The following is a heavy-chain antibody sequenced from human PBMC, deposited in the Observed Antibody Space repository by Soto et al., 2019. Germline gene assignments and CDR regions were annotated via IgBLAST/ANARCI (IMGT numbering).Heavy chain of an antibody. Sequence: EVQLLESGGGLVQPGGSLRLSCAASGFTFSSYAMSWVRQAPGRGLEWVSAMSGSGSSTYYADSVKGRFTLSRDSSKNTVYLQMNSLRVDDTAVYYCAIADGSGTYYDCDYWFQGTVVAVSS. CDR3: AIADGSGTYYDCDY. CDR2: MSGSGSST. CDR1: GFTFSSYA. D-gene: IGHD3-10*01. V-gene: IGHV3-23*01. J-gene: IGHJ4*02.